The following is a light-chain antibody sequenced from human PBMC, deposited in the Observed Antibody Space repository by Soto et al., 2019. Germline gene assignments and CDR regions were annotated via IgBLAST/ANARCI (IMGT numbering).Light chain of an antibody. J-gene: IGKJ5*01. CDR1: QXILHSDGNTY. CDR2: EVS. V-gene: IGKV2D-29*01. CDR3: MRSVQPPIT. Sequence: DLVLTQTPLSLSVTPGQPASISWESSQXILHSDGNTYLYWYLQKAGQPPQLLIYEVSKRFSGVPDRFSGSGSGTDFTLKISRVEAEDVGVYYCMRSVQPPITFGQGTRLEIK.